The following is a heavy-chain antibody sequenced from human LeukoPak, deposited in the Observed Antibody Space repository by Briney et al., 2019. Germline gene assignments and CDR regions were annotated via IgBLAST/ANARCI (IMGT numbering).Heavy chain of an antibody. CDR3: ARAPPPGATAFGVVDY. Sequence: SETLSLNCAVYGGSLSAYYWSWIRQPPGKGLEWIGEINHSGSTNYNPSLKSRVTISVDTSKNQFSLRLSSVTAADTAVYYCARAPPPGATAFGVVDYWGQGTLVTVSS. J-gene: IGHJ4*02. V-gene: IGHV4-34*01. CDR1: GGSLSAYY. D-gene: IGHD3-16*01. CDR2: INHSGST.